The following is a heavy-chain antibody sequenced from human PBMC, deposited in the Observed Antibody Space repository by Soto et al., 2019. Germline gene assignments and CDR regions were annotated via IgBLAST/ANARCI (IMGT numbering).Heavy chain of an antibody. D-gene: IGHD3-16*01. V-gene: IGHV3-30-3*01. CDR1: GFTFSSYA. CDR3: ESRGGASGAFDI. CDR2: ISYDGSNK. Sequence: QVQLVESGGGVVQPGRSLRLSCAASGFTFSSYAMHWVRQAPGKGLEWVAVISYDGSNKYYADSVKGRFTISRDNSKNTLYRQMNSLRAEDTAVYYCESRGGASGAFDIWGQGTMVTVSS. J-gene: IGHJ3*02.